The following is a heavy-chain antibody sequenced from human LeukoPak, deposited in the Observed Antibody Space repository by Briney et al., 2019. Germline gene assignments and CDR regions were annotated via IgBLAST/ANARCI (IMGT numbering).Heavy chain of an antibody. Sequence: GGSLRLSCAASGFTLSSYSMNWVRQAPGKGLEWVSSISSSSSYIYYADSVKGRFTISRDNAKNSLYLQMNSLRAEDTAVYYCARDQYYYGSGPLGYWGQGTLVTVSS. CDR1: GFTLSSYS. CDR3: ARDQYYYGSGPLGY. D-gene: IGHD3-10*01. V-gene: IGHV3-21*01. CDR2: ISSSSSYI. J-gene: IGHJ4*02.